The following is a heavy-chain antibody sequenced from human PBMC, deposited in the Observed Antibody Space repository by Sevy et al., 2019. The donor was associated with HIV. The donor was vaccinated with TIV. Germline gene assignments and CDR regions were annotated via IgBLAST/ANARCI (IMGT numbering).Heavy chain of an antibody. D-gene: IGHD3-22*01. Sequence: GGSLRLSCAASGFTFDDYAMHWVRQAPGKGLEWASGISWNSGSIGYADSVKGRFTISRDNAKNSLYLQMNSLRAEDTALYYCAKGTPYYYDSTRMGAFDIWGQGTMVTVSS. V-gene: IGHV3-9*01. CDR3: AKGTPYYYDSTRMGAFDI. J-gene: IGHJ3*02. CDR2: ISWNSGSI. CDR1: GFTFDDYA.